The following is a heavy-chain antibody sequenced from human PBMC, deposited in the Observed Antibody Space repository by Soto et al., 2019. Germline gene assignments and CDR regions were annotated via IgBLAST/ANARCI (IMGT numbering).Heavy chain of an antibody. V-gene: IGHV1-18*01. CDR3: ARGAYGDYYY. CDR1: GYTFTSYS. J-gene: IGHJ4*02. CDR2: ISAYNGNT. Sequence: GASVKVSCKASGYTFTSYSISWVRQAPGQGLEWMGWISAYNGNTNYAQKLQGRVTVTTDTSTSSAFMELRTLRSDDTAVYYCARGAYGDYYYWGQGTLVTVSS. D-gene: IGHD4-17*01.